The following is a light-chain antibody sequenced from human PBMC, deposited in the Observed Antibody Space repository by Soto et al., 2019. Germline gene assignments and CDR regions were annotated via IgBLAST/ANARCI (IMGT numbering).Light chain of an antibody. CDR3: ATWDYSLSDVV. CDR2: RDS. V-gene: IGLV1-47*01. J-gene: IGLJ2*01. CDR1: RSNIGSDY. Sequence: QSVLTQSPSVSGTPGQRITISCSGSRSNIGSDYVYWYRHLPGTAPKLLIYRDSEWPSGVPDRFSGSKSGTSASLAISGLRSEDEADYYCATWDYSLSDVVFGGGTQLTVL.